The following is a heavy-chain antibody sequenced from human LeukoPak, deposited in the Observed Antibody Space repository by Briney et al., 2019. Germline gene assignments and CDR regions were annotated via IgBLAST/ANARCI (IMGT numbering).Heavy chain of an antibody. CDR3: ANLGGIVATTFDY. V-gene: IGHV3-30*02. Sequence: GGSLRLSCAASGFTFSSYGMHWVRQAPGKGLEWVAFIRYDGSNKYYADSVKGRFTISRDNSKNTLYLQMNSLRAEDTAVYYCANLGGIVATTFDYWGQGTLVTVSS. D-gene: IGHD5-12*01. J-gene: IGHJ4*02. CDR2: IRYDGSNK. CDR1: GFTFSSYG.